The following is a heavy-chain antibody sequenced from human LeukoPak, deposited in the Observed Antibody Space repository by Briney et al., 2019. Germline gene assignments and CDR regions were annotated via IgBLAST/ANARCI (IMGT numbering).Heavy chain of an antibody. CDR3: PRESRAGLNRWFDP. D-gene: IGHD6-19*01. J-gene: IGHJ5*02. CDR1: GVSFSGYY. Sequence: SETLSLTCAVYGVSFSGYYCSCIRQPPGKGLECIGEINHSGSTNYTPSLKSRVTISMDTSKNQFSLKMNSLTAAHTAVYYCPRESRAGLNRWFDPWGQGTLVTVSS. V-gene: IGHV4-34*01. CDR2: INHSGST.